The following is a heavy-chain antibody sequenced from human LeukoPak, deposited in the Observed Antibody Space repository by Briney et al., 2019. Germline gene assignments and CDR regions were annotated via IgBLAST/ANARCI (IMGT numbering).Heavy chain of an antibody. CDR2: ISGDATKT. J-gene: IGHJ4*02. CDR3: AKKAVVAASYYFDY. CDR1: GFTFSSYA. V-gene: IGHV3-23*01. Sequence: GGSLRLSCAASGFTFSSYAMNWVRQAPGKGLEWVSLISGDATKTYYANSVRGRFTISRDNSENTLFLEINSLRVDDTALYYCAKKAVVAASYYFDYWGQGTLVTVSS. D-gene: IGHD2-15*01.